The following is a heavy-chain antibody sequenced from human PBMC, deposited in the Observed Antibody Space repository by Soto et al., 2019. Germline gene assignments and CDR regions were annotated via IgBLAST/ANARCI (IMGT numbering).Heavy chain of an antibody. D-gene: IGHD2-2*01. CDR3: VKVLARGVGVPRFYFDS. J-gene: IGHJ4*02. V-gene: IGHV3-74*01. Sequence: GGSLRLSFAASGFTFSNSWMHWVRQVSGKLLEWVSRINADGTSTSYADSVKGRFTISRDNAKNTLYLHVNRLRAEDTAVYYCVKVLARGVGVPRFYFDSWGQGALVTVSS. CDR1: GFTFSNSW. CDR2: INADGTST.